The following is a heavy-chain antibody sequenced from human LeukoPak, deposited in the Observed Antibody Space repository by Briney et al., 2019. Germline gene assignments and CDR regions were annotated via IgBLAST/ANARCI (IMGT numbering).Heavy chain of an antibody. Sequence: PGGSLRLSCAASGFTFSDYYMSWIRQVPGKGLEWVSYISSSGSTIYYADSVKGRFTISRDNSKNTLYLQMNSLRAEDTAVYYCAKDGLVFYYGSGSYYPDYWGQGTLVTVSS. CDR1: GFTFSDYY. CDR2: ISSSGSTI. V-gene: IGHV3-11*04. D-gene: IGHD3-10*01. CDR3: AKDGLVFYYGSGSYYPDY. J-gene: IGHJ4*02.